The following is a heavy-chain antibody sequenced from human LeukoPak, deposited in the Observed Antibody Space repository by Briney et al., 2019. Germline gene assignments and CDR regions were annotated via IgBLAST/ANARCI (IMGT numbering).Heavy chain of an antibody. CDR3: AREPLVRGVMGGFDP. CDR2: IYHSGST. V-gene: IGHV4-38-2*02. J-gene: IGHJ5*02. D-gene: IGHD3-10*01. Sequence: SETLSLTCTVSGYSISSGYYWGWIRQPPGKGLEWIGSIYHSGSTYYNPSLKSRVTISVDTSKNQFSLKLSSVTAADTAGYYWAREPLVRGVMGGFDPWGQGTLVTVSS. CDR1: GYSISSGYY.